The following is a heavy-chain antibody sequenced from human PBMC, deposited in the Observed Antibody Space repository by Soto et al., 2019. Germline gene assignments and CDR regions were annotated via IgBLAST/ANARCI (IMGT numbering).Heavy chain of an antibody. CDR1: GGSISSGDYY. Sequence: PSETLSLTCTVSGGSISSGDYYWSWIRQPPGKGLEWIGYIYYSGSTYYNPSLKSRVTISVDTSKNQFSLKLSSVTAADTAVYYCARDQGSYYYYYGMDVWGQGTTVTVSS. J-gene: IGHJ6*02. V-gene: IGHV4-30-4*01. CDR3: ARDQGSYYYYYGMDV. CDR2: IYYSGST.